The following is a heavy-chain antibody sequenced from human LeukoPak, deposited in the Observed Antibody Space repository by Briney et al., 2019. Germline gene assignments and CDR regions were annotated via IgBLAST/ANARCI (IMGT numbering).Heavy chain of an antibody. CDR1: GYTFTGYY. CDR3: ARSGGYGDYGGDWFDP. V-gene: IGHV1-46*01. CDR2: INPSGGST. D-gene: IGHD4-17*01. J-gene: IGHJ5*02. Sequence: GASVKVSCKASGYTFTGYYMHWVRQAPGQGLEWMGIINPSGGSTSYAQKFQGRVTMTRDMSTSTVYMELSSLRSEDTAVYYCARSGGYGDYGGDWFDPWGQGTLVTVSS.